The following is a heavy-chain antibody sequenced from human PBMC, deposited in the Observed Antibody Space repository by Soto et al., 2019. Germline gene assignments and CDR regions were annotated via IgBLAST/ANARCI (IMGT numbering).Heavy chain of an antibody. D-gene: IGHD3-10*01. CDR2: ITHSGST. V-gene: IGHV4-34*01. CDR3: GRSIVRGWSY. Sequence: SETLSLTCAVYGGSFSGYYWTWIRQPPGKGLEWIGEITHSGSTNYNPSLKSRVTISVDTSKNQFSLNLNSVTAADTAVYYCGRSIVRGWSYWCQGTLLTLSS. CDR1: GGSFSGYY. J-gene: IGHJ4*02.